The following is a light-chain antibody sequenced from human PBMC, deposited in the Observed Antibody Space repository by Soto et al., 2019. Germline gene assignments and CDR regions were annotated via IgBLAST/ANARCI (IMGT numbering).Light chain of an antibody. J-gene: IGKJ1*01. CDR1: QSVSGNY. CDR2: AAS. CDR3: QQSSRSPYS. V-gene: IGKV3-20*01. Sequence: EFVLAQSPVTLSLSPGEKATLSCRASQSVSGNYLAWYQHQPGRAPRLLINAASDRVPGIPDRFVGSASGTYFTITITRLEPEDVATYYCQQSSRSPYSFGPGTKLEFK.